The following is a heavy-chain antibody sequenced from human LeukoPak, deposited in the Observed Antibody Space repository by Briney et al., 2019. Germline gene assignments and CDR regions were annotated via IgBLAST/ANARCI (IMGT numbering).Heavy chain of an antibody. D-gene: IGHD2-21*01. CDR2: ISWDGNVE. CDR3: ARDLSMSYSVDY. V-gene: IGHV3-30*04. Sequence: GGSLRLSCAASGFTFSSHAMHWVRQAPGKGLEWLAFISWDGNVETCAGSVGGRFTISIDSPTNTLFLQMNSLRAEDTAVYYCARDLSMSYSVDYWGQGTLVTVSS. J-gene: IGHJ4*02. CDR1: GFTFSSHA.